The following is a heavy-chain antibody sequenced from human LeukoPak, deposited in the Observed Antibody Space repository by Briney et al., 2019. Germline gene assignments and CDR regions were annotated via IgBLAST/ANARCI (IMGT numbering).Heavy chain of an antibody. D-gene: IGHD5-18*01. J-gene: IGHJ4*02. V-gene: IGHV4-38-2*02. CDR2: IYHSGST. Sequence: SETLSLTCTVSGYSISSGYYWGWIRPPPGKGLEWIGSIYHSGSTYYNPSLKSRVTISVDTSKNQFSLKLSSVTAADTAVYYCARALAMVHELDYWGQGTLVTVSS. CDR1: GYSISSGYY. CDR3: ARALAMVHELDY.